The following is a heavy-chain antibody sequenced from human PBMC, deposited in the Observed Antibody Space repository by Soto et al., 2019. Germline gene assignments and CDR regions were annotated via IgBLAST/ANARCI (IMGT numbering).Heavy chain of an antibody. CDR3: ACQDSSKRPFDY. CDR1: GFTFSSYA. V-gene: IGHV3-23*01. Sequence: EVQLLESGGGLVQPGGSLRLSCAASGFTFSSYAMSWVRQAPGKGLEWVSAISGSGGSTYYADSVKGRFTISRDNSKNTLYLQMNSLSSEDTAVYYCACQDSSKRPFDYWGQGTMVTVSS. J-gene: IGHJ4*02. D-gene: IGHD3-22*01. CDR2: ISGSGGST.